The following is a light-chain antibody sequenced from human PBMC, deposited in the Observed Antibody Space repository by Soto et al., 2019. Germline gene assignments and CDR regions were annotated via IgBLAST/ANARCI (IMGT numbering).Light chain of an antibody. CDR1: QGIRND. CDR3: LQDYSYPWT. V-gene: IGKV1-6*01. Sequence: AIHMTQSPSSLSASLGDRVTITCRASQGIRNDLGWYQQKPGKAPRLLIYAASSLQSGVPSKFSGSGSGTDFTLTISSLQPEDFATYYCLQDYSYPWTFGQGNKVEI. CDR2: AAS. J-gene: IGKJ1*01.